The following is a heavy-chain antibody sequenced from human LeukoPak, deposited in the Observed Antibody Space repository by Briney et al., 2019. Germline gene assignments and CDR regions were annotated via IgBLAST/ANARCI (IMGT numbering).Heavy chain of an antibody. Sequence: GGSLRLSCAASGFTSSNYWMSWVRQAPGKGLEWVANIKQDGSEKSYVDSVKGRFTISRDNGKNSLYLQMNSLRADDTAVYYCARSITIFGVGNFQHWGQGTLVTVSS. V-gene: IGHV3-7*05. D-gene: IGHD3-3*01. CDR2: IKQDGSEK. J-gene: IGHJ1*01. CDR3: ARSITIFGVGNFQH. CDR1: GFTSSNYW.